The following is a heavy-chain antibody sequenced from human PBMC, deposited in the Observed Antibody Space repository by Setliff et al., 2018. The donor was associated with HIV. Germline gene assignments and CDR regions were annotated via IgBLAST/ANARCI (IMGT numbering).Heavy chain of an antibody. CDR3: ARGVDTDIVVVVAATFFDY. CDR2: IYYSGST. Sequence: SETLSLTCTVSGSISSTSYYWGWIRQPPGKGLEWIGSIYYSGSTYQNPSLKGRVTISVDTSKNQFSLKLSSVTAADTAVYYCARGVDTDIVVVVAATFFDYWGQGTLVTVSS. J-gene: IGHJ4*02. CDR1: GSISSTSYY. V-gene: IGHV4-39*07. D-gene: IGHD2-15*01.